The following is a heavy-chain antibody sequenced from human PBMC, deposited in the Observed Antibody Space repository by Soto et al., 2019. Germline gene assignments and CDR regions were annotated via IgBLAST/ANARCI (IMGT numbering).Heavy chain of an antibody. J-gene: IGHJ6*03. V-gene: IGHV1-18*01. CDR1: GYTFTSYG. CDR2: ISAYNGNT. Sequence: QVQLVQSGAEVKKPGASVKVSCKASGYTFTSYGISWVRQAPGQGLEWMGWISAYNGNTNYAQKLQGRVTMTTDTSTSTAYMELRSLRSDDTAVYYCARLLYDFWIGYGYYYYYMDVWGKGTTVTVSS. CDR3: ARLLYDFWIGYGYYYYYMDV. D-gene: IGHD3-3*01.